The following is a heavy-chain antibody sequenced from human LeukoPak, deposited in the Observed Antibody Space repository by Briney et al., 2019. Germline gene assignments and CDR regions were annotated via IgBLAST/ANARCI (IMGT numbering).Heavy chain of an antibody. CDR1: GFTFSSYG. CDR2: IRSDGSKK. V-gene: IGHV3-30*02. Sequence: GGSLRLSCAASGFTFSSYGMHWVRQAPGKGLEWVAFIRSDGSKKFYADSVKGRFTISRDNSKNTLYVQMNSLRAEDTAVYYCSRLRGYSYGYADYWGQGTLVTVSS. D-gene: IGHD5-18*01. J-gene: IGHJ4*02. CDR3: SRLRGYSYGYADY.